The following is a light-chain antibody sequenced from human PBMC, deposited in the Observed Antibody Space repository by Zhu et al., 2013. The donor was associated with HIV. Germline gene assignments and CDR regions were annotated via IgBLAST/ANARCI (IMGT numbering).Light chain of an antibody. CDR3: QQRSMWPIT. J-gene: IGKJ5*01. Sequence: EIVLAQSPGSLSLSPGERATLSCRASQSVGKYLGWYQQKPGQAPRLLIYDASNRATDIPARFSGSGSGTDFSLSIGSLEPEDFAVYYCQQRSMWPITFGQGTRLEIK. CDR1: QSVGKY. V-gene: IGKV3-11*01. CDR2: DAS.